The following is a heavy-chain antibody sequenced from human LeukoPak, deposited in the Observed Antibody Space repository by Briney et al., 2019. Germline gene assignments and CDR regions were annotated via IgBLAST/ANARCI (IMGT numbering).Heavy chain of an antibody. V-gene: IGHV3-30*02. CDR3: ARDYSSSWYRRNWFDP. Sequence: PGGSLRLSCAASGFTFSSYGMHWVRQAPGKGLEWVAFIRYDGSNKYYADSVKGRFTISRDNSKNTLYLQMNSLRAEDTAVYYCARDYSSSWYRRNWFDPWGQGTLVTVSS. CDR2: IRYDGSNK. J-gene: IGHJ5*02. D-gene: IGHD6-13*01. CDR1: GFTFSSYG.